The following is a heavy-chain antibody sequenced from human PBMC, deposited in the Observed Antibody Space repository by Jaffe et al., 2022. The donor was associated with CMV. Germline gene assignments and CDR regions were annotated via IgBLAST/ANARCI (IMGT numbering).Heavy chain of an antibody. D-gene: IGHD3-10*01. CDR3: ARIPPAFYGSGSYSVYYYYYYMDV. Sequence: QVQLVQSGAEVKKPGASVKVSCKASGYTFTSYGISWVRQAPGQGLEWMGWISAYNGNTNYAQKLQGRVTMTTDTSTSTAYMELRSLRSDDTAVYYCARIPPAFYGSGSYSVYYYYYYMDVWGKGTTVTVSS. V-gene: IGHV1-18*04. CDR1: GYTFTSYG. CDR2: ISAYNGNT. J-gene: IGHJ6*03.